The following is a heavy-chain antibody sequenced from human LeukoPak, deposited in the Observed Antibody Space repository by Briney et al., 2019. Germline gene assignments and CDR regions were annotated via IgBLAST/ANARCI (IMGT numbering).Heavy chain of an antibody. Sequence: GGSLRLSCAASGFTFSNYAINWVRQAPGKGLEWVSAISGSGGNTYYADSVKGRFTISRVNSKNTVYLQMNSLRAEDTAVYYCARAPPIVVVPATIFDYWGQGTLVTVSS. D-gene: IGHD2-2*01. J-gene: IGHJ4*02. CDR2: ISGSGGNT. CDR1: GFTFSNYA. CDR3: ARAPPIVVVPATIFDY. V-gene: IGHV3-23*01.